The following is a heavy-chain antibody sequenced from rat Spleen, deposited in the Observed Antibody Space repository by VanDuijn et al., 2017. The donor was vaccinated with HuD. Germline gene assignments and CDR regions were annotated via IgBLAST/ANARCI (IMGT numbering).Heavy chain of an antibody. CDR2: INITSGT. CDR3: ARYGSYFDY. V-gene: IGHV3-3*01. Sequence: EVQLLESGLGLVKPSQSLSLTCSVTGYSITSGYGWNWIRKFPGNKLEWMGYINITSGTGYNPPLKSRISITRDTSKNQFFLQLTSITTEDTATYYCARYGSYFDYWGQGVMVTVSS. CDR1: GYSITSGYG. J-gene: IGHJ2*01. D-gene: IGHD4-1*01.